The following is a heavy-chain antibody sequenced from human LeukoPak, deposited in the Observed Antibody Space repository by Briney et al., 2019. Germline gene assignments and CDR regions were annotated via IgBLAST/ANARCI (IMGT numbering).Heavy chain of an antibody. Sequence: GGSLRLSCAASGFTFSSYAMAWVRQTPGKGLERVSSISGSGGSTNYADSVKDHFTISRDNSKNTLHVQMDSLRVEDSAVYYCAKLPVMGSGYFDSSGYFDYWGQGALVIVSS. CDR1: GFTFSSYA. V-gene: IGHV3-23*01. J-gene: IGHJ4*02. CDR3: AKLPVMGSGYFDSSGYFDY. D-gene: IGHD3-22*01. CDR2: ISGSGGST.